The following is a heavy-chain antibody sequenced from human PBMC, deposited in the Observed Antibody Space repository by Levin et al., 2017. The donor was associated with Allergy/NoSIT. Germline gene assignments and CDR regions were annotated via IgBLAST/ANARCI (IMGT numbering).Heavy chain of an antibody. J-gene: IGHJ3*02. D-gene: IGHD2-15*01. Sequence: SETLSLTCAVSGGSISSSSYCWAWIRQPPGKGLEWIGSFCYSRGTYYNPSLNSRVTISVDTSKSQLSLGLNSVTAADTGVYYCARVDCTGGRCSPEAFDIWGQGTRVTVSS. CDR1: GGSISSSSYC. CDR2: FCYSRGT. CDR3: ARVDCTGGRCSPEAFDI. V-gene: IGHV4-39*01.